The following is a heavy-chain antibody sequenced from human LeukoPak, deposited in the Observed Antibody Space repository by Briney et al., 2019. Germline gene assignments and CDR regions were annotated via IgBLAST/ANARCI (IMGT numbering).Heavy chain of an antibody. Sequence: ASVKVSCKASGYPFNTYGISWVRQAPGQRLEWMGWISVYNGNAHYAEKFQGRVTMTTDTSTSTAYMELRSLRSDDTAVYYCARGEGDYDYWGQGTLVTVSS. J-gene: IGHJ4*02. V-gene: IGHV1-18*01. CDR1: GYPFNTYG. D-gene: IGHD4-17*01. CDR2: ISVYNGNA. CDR3: ARGEGDYDY.